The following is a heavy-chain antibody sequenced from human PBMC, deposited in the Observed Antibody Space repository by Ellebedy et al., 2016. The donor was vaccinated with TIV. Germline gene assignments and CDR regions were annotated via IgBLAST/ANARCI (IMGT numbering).Heavy chain of an antibody. V-gene: IGHV4-34*01. CDR1: GGSFSGYY. J-gene: IGHJ4*02. Sequence: SETLSLTCGVYGGSFSGYYWSWVRQPPGKGLEWIGEVNQSGRTNYHPSLKNRVTISVDTSKNQFSLRLSSVTAADTAVYYCAEGRSGWYYFDYWGQGTLVTVSS. CDR2: VNQSGRT. D-gene: IGHD6-19*01. CDR3: AEGRSGWYYFDY.